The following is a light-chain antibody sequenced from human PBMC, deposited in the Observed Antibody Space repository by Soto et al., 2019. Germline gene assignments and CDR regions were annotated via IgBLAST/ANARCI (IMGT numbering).Light chain of an antibody. CDR3: QQYGSSLWT. CDR1: QSVGSSY. CDR2: DTS. Sequence: EIVLTQSPGTLSLSPGERATLSCRASQSVGSSYLAWYLQKPGQAPRLLIYDTSTRATGVPARFSGSRSGTEFTLTINSLQSEDFAVYYCQQYGSSLWTFGQGTKVDIK. V-gene: IGKV3-20*01. J-gene: IGKJ1*01.